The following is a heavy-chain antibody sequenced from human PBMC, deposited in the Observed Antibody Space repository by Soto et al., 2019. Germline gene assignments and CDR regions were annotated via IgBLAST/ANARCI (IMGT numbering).Heavy chain of an antibody. D-gene: IGHD5-12*01. Sequence: EVQLVESGGGLVKPGGSLRLSCAASGFTFSSYSMNWVRQAPGKGLEWVSSISSSSSYIYYADSVKGRFTLFRDNAKNSLYLQMNSLRAEDTAVYYCARDVVTTIGGIDYWGQGTLVTVSS. J-gene: IGHJ4*02. CDR1: GFTFSSYS. V-gene: IGHV3-21*01. CDR2: ISSSSSYI. CDR3: ARDVVTTIGGIDY.